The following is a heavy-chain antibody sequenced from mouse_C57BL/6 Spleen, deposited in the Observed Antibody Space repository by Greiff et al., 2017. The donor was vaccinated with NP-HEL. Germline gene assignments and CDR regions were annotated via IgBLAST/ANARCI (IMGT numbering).Heavy chain of an antibody. CDR1: GYTFTSYW. Sequence: QVQLKQPGAELVMPGASVKLSCKASGYTFTSYWMHWVKQRPGQGLEWIGEIDPSDSYTNYNQKFKGKSTLTVDKSSSTAYMQLSSLTSEDSAVYYCARSDGSSWDYWGQGTTLTVSS. CDR2: IDPSDSYT. CDR3: ARSDGSSWDY. J-gene: IGHJ2*01. V-gene: IGHV1-69*01. D-gene: IGHD1-1*01.